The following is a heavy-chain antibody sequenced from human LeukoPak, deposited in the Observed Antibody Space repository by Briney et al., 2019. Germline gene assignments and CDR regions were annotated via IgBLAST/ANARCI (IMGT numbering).Heavy chain of an antibody. Sequence: ASVKVSCKASGYTFTSYDINWVRQATGQGLEWMGRMNPNSGNTGYAQKFQGRVTITRNTSISTAYMELSSLRSEDTAVYYCARDGPEVGANQFDYWGQGTLVTVSS. CDR3: ARDGPEVGANQFDY. CDR2: MNPNSGNT. V-gene: IGHV1-8*03. J-gene: IGHJ4*02. CDR1: GYTFTSYD. D-gene: IGHD1-26*01.